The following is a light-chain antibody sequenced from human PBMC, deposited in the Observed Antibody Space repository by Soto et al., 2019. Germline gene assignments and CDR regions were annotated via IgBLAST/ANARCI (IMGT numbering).Light chain of an antibody. CDR1: QDIKNY. V-gene: IGKV1-33*01. CDR2: EAS. J-gene: IGKJ4*01. Sequence: DIQMTQSPSSLSASVGDRVTITCQASQDIKNYLNWYQQKPGKAPKLLIYEASNLETGVPSRFSGTETGISFTFTIISLQPKYIATYYSQQFDDFITFGGGTRIEIK. CDR3: QQFDDFIT.